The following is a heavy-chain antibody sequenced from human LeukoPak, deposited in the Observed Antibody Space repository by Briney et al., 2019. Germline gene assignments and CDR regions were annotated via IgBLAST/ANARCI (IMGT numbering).Heavy chain of an antibody. D-gene: IGHD2-15*01. V-gene: IGHV3-7*01. CDR1: EFMFSEYW. Sequence: TGGSLRLSCAASEFMFSEYWMNWVRQAPGKGLEWLAIINQDGSEKYSVSSVKGRFTISRDNVKNSLYLQLSSLRAEDTAVYYCARGGSPTCSTCYSDASDIWGQGTMVTVSS. J-gene: IGHJ3*02. CDR3: ARGGSPTCSTCYSDASDI. CDR2: INQDGSEK.